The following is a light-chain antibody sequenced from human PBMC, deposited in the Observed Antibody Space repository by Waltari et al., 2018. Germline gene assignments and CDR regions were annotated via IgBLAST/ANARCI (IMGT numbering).Light chain of an antibody. Sequence: QSVLTQPPSVSAAPGQKVTIPCSGSGSNLGNNSVSWYQQLPGTAPKLLIYENNKRPSGIPDRFSASKSGTSATLGITGLQTGDEADYYCATWDSSLSGVFGGGTKLTVL. V-gene: IGLV1-51*02. CDR1: GSNLGNNS. CDR2: ENN. J-gene: IGLJ3*02. CDR3: ATWDSSLSGV.